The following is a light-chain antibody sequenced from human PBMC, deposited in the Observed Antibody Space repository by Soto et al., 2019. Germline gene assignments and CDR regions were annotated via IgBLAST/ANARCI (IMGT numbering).Light chain of an antibody. CDR2: ATS. Sequence: DFQMTQSPSSLSAFVGDRVTITCRASQGVSNYLAWYQHKPGKVPKLLIYATSTLQSGVPSRFSGSGSGTDFTLTISSLQPEDVATYYCQKYNSAPRTFGHGTKVDIK. J-gene: IGKJ3*01. CDR3: QKYNSAPRT. CDR1: QGVSNY. V-gene: IGKV1-27*01.